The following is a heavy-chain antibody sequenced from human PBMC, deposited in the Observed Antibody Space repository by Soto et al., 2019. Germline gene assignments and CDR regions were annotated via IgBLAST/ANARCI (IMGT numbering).Heavy chain of an antibody. Sequence: GGSLRLSCAASGFTFSSYGMHWVRQAPGKGLEWVAVISYDGSNKYYADSVKGRFTISRDNSKNTLYLQMNSLRAEDTAVYYCAKGLIVLMVYAVRDAFDIWGQGTMVTVSS. D-gene: IGHD2-8*01. CDR3: AKGLIVLMVYAVRDAFDI. J-gene: IGHJ3*02. V-gene: IGHV3-30*18. CDR2: ISYDGSNK. CDR1: GFTFSSYG.